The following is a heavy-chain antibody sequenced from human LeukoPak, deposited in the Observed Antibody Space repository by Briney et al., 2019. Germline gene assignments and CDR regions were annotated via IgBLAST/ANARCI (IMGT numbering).Heavy chain of an antibody. J-gene: IGHJ4*02. CDR2: IRYDGSNK. V-gene: IGHV3-30*02. CDR3: ARGRGSWYGVYFDY. CDR1: GFTFSSYG. Sequence: GGSLRLSCAASGFTFSSYGMHWVRQAPGKGLEWVAFIRYDGSNKYYADSVKGRFTISRDNAKNSLYLQMNSLRTEDTAVYYCARGRGSWYGVYFDYWGQGTLVTVSS. D-gene: IGHD6-13*01.